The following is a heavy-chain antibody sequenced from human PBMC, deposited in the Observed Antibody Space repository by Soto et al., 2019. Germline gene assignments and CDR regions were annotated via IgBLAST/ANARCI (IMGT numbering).Heavy chain of an antibody. CDR2: ISYDGSNK. CDR1: GFTFRSYA. D-gene: IGHD6-19*01. CDR3: ASRSSGWYALPYYYYGMDV. J-gene: IGHJ6*02. V-gene: IGHV3-30-3*01. Sequence: QVQLVESGGGVVQPGRSLRLSCAASGFTFRSYAMHWVRQAPGKGLEWVAVISYDGSNKYYADSVKGRFTISRDNSKNTLYLQMNSLRAEDTAVYYCASRSSGWYALPYYYYGMDVWGQGTTVTVSS.